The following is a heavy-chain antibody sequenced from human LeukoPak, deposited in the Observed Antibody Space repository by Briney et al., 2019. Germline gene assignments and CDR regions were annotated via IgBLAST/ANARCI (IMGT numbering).Heavy chain of an antibody. CDR2: IYYSGST. V-gene: IGHV4-39*01. Sequence: SETLSLTCTVSGGSISSSSYYWGWIRQPPGKGLEWIGSIYYSGSTYYNPSLKSRVTISVDTSKNQFSLKLSSVTAADTAVYYCARGSYVVVTAIDFWGQGTLVTVSS. CDR1: GGSISSSSYY. CDR3: ARGSYVVVTAIDF. D-gene: IGHD2-21*02. J-gene: IGHJ4*02.